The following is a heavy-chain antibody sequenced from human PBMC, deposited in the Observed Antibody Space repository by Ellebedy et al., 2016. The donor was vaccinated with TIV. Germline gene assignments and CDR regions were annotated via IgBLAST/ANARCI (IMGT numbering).Heavy chain of an antibody. J-gene: IGHJ4*02. CDR1: GFTVSSNY. Sequence: GESLKISCAASGFTVSSNYMSWVRQAPGKGLEWVSVIYSGGSTYYADSVKGRFTISRDNSKNTLYLQMNSLRAEDTAVYYCARGLRDGYLRAFDYWGQGTLVTVSS. CDR3: ARGLRDGYLRAFDY. D-gene: IGHD5-24*01. CDR2: IYSGGST. V-gene: IGHV3-66*01.